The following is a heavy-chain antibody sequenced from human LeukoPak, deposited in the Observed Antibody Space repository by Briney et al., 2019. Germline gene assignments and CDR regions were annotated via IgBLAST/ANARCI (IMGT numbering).Heavy chain of an antibody. CDR3: ASLKRGDY. V-gene: IGHV4-59*08. J-gene: IGHJ4*02. CDR1: GGSISGFY. Sequence: SETLSLTCTVSGGSISGFYWNWIRQPPGKGLEWIGYIYYSGSTNYNPSLKSRVTISIDTSKNQFSLKLSSVTAADTAVYYCASLKRGDYWGQGTLVTVSS. CDR2: IYYSGST.